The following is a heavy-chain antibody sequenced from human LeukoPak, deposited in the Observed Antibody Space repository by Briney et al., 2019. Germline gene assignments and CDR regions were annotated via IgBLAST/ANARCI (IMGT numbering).Heavy chain of an antibody. J-gene: IGHJ5*02. Sequence: GESLKISCKGSGYSFTSYWIGWVRQMPGKGLEWMGTIYPGDPDTRYSPSFQGQVTISADKSISTAYLQWSSLKASDTAMYYCARQYYYDSSGYQNWFDPWGQGTLVTVSS. D-gene: IGHD3-22*01. CDR3: ARQYYYDSSGYQNWFDP. CDR1: GYSFTSYW. CDR2: IYPGDPDT. V-gene: IGHV5-51*01.